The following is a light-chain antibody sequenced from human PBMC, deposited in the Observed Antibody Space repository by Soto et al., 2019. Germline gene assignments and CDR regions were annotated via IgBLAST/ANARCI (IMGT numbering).Light chain of an antibody. J-gene: IGKJ4*01. CDR2: KAS. Sequence: DIQLTQSPSTLSAAVGDRVTITCRASENSNTWLAWYQQTPGKAPKLLIYKASSLENGIPSRFSGSGSGTGFTLTIIILQADDFATYHSQQYESYSLTFGGGTEMVIK. CDR1: ENSNTW. V-gene: IGKV1-5*03. CDR3: QQYESYSLT.